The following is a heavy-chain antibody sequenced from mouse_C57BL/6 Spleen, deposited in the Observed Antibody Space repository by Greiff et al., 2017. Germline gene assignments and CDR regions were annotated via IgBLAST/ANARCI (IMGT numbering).Heavy chain of an antibody. CDR1: GYTFTSYT. J-gene: IGHJ3*01. CDR3: ARPPGFAY. Sequence: QVQLKQSGAELARPGASVKMSCKASGYTFTSYTMHWVKQRPGQGLEWIGYINPSSGYTKYNQKFKDKATLTADKSSSTAYMPLSSLTSEDSAVYYCARPPGFAYWGQGTLVTVSA. CDR2: INPSSGYT. V-gene: IGHV1-4*01.